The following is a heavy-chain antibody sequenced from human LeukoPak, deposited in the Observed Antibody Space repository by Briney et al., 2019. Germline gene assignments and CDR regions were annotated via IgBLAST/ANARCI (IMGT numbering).Heavy chain of an antibody. V-gene: IGHV3-21*01. Sequence: PGGSLRLSCAASGFTFSSYSMNWVRQAPGKGLEWVSSISSSSSYIYYADSVKGRFTISRDNAKNSLYLQMNSLRAEDTAVYYCARDSSCYYDSSALKYWGQGTLVTVSS. CDR1: GFTFSSYS. D-gene: IGHD3-22*01. CDR2: ISSSSSYI. J-gene: IGHJ4*02. CDR3: ARDSSCYYDSSALKY.